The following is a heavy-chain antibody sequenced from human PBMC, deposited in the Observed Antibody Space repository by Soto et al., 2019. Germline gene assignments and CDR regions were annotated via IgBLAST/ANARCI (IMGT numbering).Heavy chain of an antibody. CDR1: GGSISSYY. D-gene: IGHD3-22*01. J-gene: IGHJ4*02. Sequence: SETLSLTCTVSGGSISSYYWSWIRQPPGKGLEWIGYIYYSGSTKYNPSLKSRVTISVDTSKNQFSLKLSSVTAADTAVYYCASYYYDSSGYYYVPGVYWGQGTLVTVSS. CDR3: ASYYYDSSGYYYVPGVY. CDR2: IYYSGST. V-gene: IGHV4-59*01.